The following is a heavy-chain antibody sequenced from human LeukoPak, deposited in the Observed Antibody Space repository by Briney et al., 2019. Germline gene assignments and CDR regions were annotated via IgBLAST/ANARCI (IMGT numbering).Heavy chain of an antibody. J-gene: IGHJ4*02. CDR2: ISSSSSYI. V-gene: IGHV3-21*01. Sequence: GGSLRLSCAASGFTFSSYSMNWVRQAPGKGLEWVSSISSSSSYIYYADSVKGRFTISRDNAKNSLYLQMNSLRAEDTAVYYCARDHTVGFGEPTGGYWGQGTLVTVSS. D-gene: IGHD3-10*01. CDR3: ARDHTVGFGEPTGGY. CDR1: GFTFSSYS.